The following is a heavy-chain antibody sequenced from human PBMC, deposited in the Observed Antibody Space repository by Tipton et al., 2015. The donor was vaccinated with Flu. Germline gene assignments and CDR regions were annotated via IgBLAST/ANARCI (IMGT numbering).Heavy chain of an antibody. CDR2: IYYSGST. Sequence: TLSLTCTVSGGSISSSSYYWGWIRQPPGKGLEWIGSIYYSGSTYYNPSLKSRVTISVDTSKNQFSLKLSSVTAADTAVYYCARKTVGGAFDIWGQGTMVTVSS. CDR3: ARKTVGGAFDI. D-gene: IGHD1-26*01. V-gene: IGHV4-39*01. CDR1: GGSISSSSYY. J-gene: IGHJ3*02.